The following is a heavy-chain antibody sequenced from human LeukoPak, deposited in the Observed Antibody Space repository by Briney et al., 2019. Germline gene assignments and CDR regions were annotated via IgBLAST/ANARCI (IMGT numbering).Heavy chain of an antibody. CDR2: ISASGGST. CDR3: ATSTGSGYPWGY. D-gene: IGHD3-10*01. CDR1: GGTFSSYA. J-gene: IGHJ4*02. V-gene: IGHV3-23*01. Sequence: SCKASGGTFSSYAMNWVRQAPGKGLEWVSSISASGGSTYYADAVKGRFIISRDNSKNTLSLQMNSLRAEDTAVYYCATSTGSGYPWGYWGQGTLVTVSS.